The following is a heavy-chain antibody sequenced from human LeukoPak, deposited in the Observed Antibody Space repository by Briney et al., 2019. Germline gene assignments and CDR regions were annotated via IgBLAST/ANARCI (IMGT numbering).Heavy chain of an antibody. Sequence: GGSLRLSCAASGFTFSSYAMSWVRQAPGKGLEWVSAISGSGGSTYYADSVKGRFTISRDNSKNTLYLQMNSLRAEDTAVYYCAEAYCGGDCSLPGDYWGQGTLVTVSS. D-gene: IGHD2-21*02. J-gene: IGHJ4*02. CDR1: GFTFSSYA. CDR3: AEAYCGGDCSLPGDY. V-gene: IGHV3-23*01. CDR2: ISGSGGST.